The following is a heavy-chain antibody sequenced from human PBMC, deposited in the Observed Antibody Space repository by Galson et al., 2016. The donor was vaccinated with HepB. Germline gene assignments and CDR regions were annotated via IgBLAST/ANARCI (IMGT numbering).Heavy chain of an antibody. CDR2: FDPEEGER. D-gene: IGHD1-20*01. V-gene: IGHV1-24*01. CDR1: GHSLSEVS. Sequence: SVKVSCKVSGHSLSEVSIHWVRQAPRKGLEWMGGFDPEEGERVFAQKFQGRVTMTEDTTTDTAYMELKKLKSEDTAVYYCARSPYNWNLYLIQNAFDIWGQGTMVTVSS. J-gene: IGHJ3*02. CDR3: ARSPYNWNLYLIQNAFDI.